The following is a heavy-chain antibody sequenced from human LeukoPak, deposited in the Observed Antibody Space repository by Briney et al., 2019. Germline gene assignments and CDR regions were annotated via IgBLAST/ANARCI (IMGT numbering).Heavy chain of an antibody. CDR2: ISDSGGST. J-gene: IGHJ4*02. D-gene: IGHD1-26*01. V-gene: IGHV3-23*01. CDR3: ATASGTYTSTY. Sequence: PGGSLRLSCAASGFTFSSYAMSWVRQAPGEELEWVSAISDSGGSTYYADSVKGRFSISRDNSKNTLYLQLNSLRAEDTAVYYCATASGTYTSTYWGQGTLVTVSS. CDR1: GFTFSSYA.